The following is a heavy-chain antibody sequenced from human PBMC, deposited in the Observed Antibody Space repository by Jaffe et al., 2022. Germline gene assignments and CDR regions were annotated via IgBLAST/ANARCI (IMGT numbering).Heavy chain of an antibody. CDR3: AKEGGDMTRGAFDI. CDR1: GFTFDDYA. J-gene: IGHJ3*02. CDR2: ISWNSGSI. V-gene: IGHV3-9*01. D-gene: IGHD1-26*01. Sequence: EVQLVESGGGLVQPGRSLRLSCAASGFTFDDYAMHWVRQAPGKGLEWVSGISWNSGSIGYADSVKGRFTISRDNAKNSLYLQMNSLRAEDTALYYCAKEGGDMTRGAFDIWGQGTMVTVSS.